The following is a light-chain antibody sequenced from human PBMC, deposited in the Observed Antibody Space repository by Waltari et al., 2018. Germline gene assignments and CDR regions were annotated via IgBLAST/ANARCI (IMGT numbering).Light chain of an antibody. Sequence: EIVLTQSRATLSLSPGERATLSFTASQSVSSYLAWYQQKPGQAPRLLIYDASNRATGIPARFSGSASGTDFTLSISSLEPEDFAVYYCQQRSNWLTFGGGTKVEIK. CDR1: QSVSSY. CDR2: DAS. CDR3: QQRSNWLT. V-gene: IGKV3-11*01. J-gene: IGKJ4*01.